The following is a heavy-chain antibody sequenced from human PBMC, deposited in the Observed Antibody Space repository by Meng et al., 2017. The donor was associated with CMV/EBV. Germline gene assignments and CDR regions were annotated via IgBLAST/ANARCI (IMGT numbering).Heavy chain of an antibody. J-gene: IGHJ6*02. CDR1: GGSISSYY. CDR2: IYYSGST. Sequence: CTVSGGSISSYYWSWIRQPPGKGLEWIGYIYYSGSTNYNPSLKSRVTISVDTSKNQFSLKLSSVTAADTAVYYCARAADTAMAFYVWGQGTTVTVSS. D-gene: IGHD5-18*01. V-gene: IGHV4-59*01. CDR3: ARAADTAMAFYV.